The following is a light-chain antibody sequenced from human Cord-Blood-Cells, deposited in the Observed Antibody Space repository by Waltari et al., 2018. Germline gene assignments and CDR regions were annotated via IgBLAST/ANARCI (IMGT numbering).Light chain of an antibody. CDR1: SSDVGGYNY. CDR3: SSYTSSSTLDV. Sequence: QYALTQPASVSGSPGQSITISCTGTSSDVGGYNYVSWYQQHPGKAPKLMIYEVSKRPSGVSNRFSGSKSGNTASLNISGLQAEDEADYYCSSYTSSSTLDVFGTGTKVTVL. J-gene: IGLJ1*01. V-gene: IGLV2-14*01. CDR2: EVS.